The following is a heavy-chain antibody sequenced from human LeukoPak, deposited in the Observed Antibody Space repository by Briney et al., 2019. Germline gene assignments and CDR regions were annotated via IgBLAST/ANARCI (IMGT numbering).Heavy chain of an antibody. D-gene: IGHD5-18*01. V-gene: IGHV4-34*01. Sequence: SETLSLTCAVYGGSFSGYYWSWIRQPPGKGLEWIGEINHSGSTNYNPSLKSRVTISVDTSKDQFSLKLSSVTAADTAVYYCARGSNSYGGTLFDYWGQGTLVTVSS. J-gene: IGHJ4*02. CDR1: GGSFSGYY. CDR2: INHSGST. CDR3: ARGSNSYGGTLFDY.